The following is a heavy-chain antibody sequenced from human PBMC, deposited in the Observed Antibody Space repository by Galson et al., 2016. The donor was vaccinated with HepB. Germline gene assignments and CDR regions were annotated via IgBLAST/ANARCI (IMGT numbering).Heavy chain of an antibody. J-gene: IGHJ6*02. D-gene: IGHD3-10*01. V-gene: IGHV3-9*01. CDR2: ISWNSGRI. CDR1: GFTFDDYD. CDR3: AKVSYYGGYGMDV. Sequence: SLRLSCAASGFTFDDYDMHWVRQAPGKGLEWVSGISWNSGRIDYADSVKGRFIISRDNANNSLYLQIISLRGEDTALYYCAKVSYYGGYGMDVWGQGTTVTVSS.